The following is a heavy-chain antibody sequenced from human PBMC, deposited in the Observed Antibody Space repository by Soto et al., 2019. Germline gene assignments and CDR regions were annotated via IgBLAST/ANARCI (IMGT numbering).Heavy chain of an antibody. CDR2: ISAYHGNT. CDR3: ARDRRGSERGIYFDY. J-gene: IGHJ4*02. Sequence: QVQLVQSGAEVKKPGASVKVSCKASGYTFTSYGISWVRQAPGQGLEWMGWISAYHGNTNYAQKLQGRVTMTTDTSTSTAYMELRSMRSDDTAVYYCARDRRGSERGIYFDYCGQGTLVTVSS. V-gene: IGHV1-18*04. CDR1: GYTFTSYG. D-gene: IGHD3-16*01.